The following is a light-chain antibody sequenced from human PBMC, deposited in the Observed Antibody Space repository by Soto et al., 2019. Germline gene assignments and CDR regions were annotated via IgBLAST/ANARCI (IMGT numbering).Light chain of an antibody. CDR1: ENFGPN. V-gene: IGKV3-11*01. J-gene: IGKJ4*01. Sequence: VVTQSPATLSLSPGEGATLSCRVSENFGPNFAWYQHKPCQAPRLLIHTASYRATGVPARVSGSGSHTDFTLTLSSLVPEDVAVYYCQERGRGPRSAFGGGTSVDIK. CDR3: QERGRGPRSA. CDR2: TAS.